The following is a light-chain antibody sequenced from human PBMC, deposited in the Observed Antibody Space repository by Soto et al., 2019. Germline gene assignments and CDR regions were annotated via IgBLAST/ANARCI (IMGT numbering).Light chain of an antibody. Sequence: QSVLTQPPSASGTPGERVTISCSGSSSNIGSNYVYWYQHLPGTAPKLLIYRNNQRPSGVPDRFSGSKSGTSASLTISGFRSEDEADYYCATWDGNLSGVFGGGTKLTVL. V-gene: IGLV1-47*01. CDR1: SSNIGSNY. CDR3: ATWDGNLSGV. CDR2: RNN. J-gene: IGLJ2*01.